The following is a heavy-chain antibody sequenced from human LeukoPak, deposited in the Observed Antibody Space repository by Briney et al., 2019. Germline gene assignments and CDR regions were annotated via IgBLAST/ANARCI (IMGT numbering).Heavy chain of an antibody. Sequence: SVTVSCTASGGTFSSYAISWVRQAPGQGLEWMGGIIPIFGTANYAQKFQGRVTITADESTSTAYMELSSLRSEDTAVYYCAREYCSSTSCYRDYYYYGMDVWGQGTTVTVSS. CDR3: AREYCSSTSCYRDYYYYGMDV. J-gene: IGHJ6*02. CDR1: GGTFSSYA. V-gene: IGHV1-69*01. CDR2: IIPIFGTA. D-gene: IGHD2-2*02.